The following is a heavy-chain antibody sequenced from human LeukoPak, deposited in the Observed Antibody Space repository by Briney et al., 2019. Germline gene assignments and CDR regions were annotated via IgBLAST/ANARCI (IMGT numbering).Heavy chain of an antibody. D-gene: IGHD3-10*01. Sequence: ASVKVSCKASGYTFTSYGISWVRQAPGQGLEWMGWISAYNGNTNYAQKLQGRVTMTTDTSTSTAYMELRSLRSDGTAVYYCARDYGVKLLWFGELLIDAFDIWGQGTMVTVSS. CDR1: GYTFTSYG. CDR3: ARDYGVKLLWFGELLIDAFDI. CDR2: ISAYNGNT. V-gene: IGHV1-18*01. J-gene: IGHJ3*02.